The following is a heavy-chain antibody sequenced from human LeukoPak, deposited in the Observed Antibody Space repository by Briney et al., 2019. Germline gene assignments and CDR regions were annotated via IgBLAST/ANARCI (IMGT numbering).Heavy chain of an antibody. Sequence: GGSLRLSCAASGFTFSSYSMNWVRQAPGKGLEWVSYISSSSSTIYYADPAKGRLTISRDNAKNSLYLQMNSLRAEDTAVYYCARAPTNRRIAARPDYWGQGTLVTVSS. CDR2: ISSSSSTI. D-gene: IGHD6-6*01. CDR3: ARAPTNRRIAARPDY. V-gene: IGHV3-48*01. J-gene: IGHJ4*02. CDR1: GFTFSSYS.